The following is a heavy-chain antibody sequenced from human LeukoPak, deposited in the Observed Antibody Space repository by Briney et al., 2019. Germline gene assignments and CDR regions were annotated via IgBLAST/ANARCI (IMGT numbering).Heavy chain of an antibody. CDR2: MSYSGST. CDR3: ARGSLDFDC. J-gene: IGHJ4*02. CDR1: GGSISSGGYY. Sequence: SQTLSLTCTVSGGSISSGGYYWSWIHQHPGKGLEWIGYMSYSGSTYYTPSLKSRVTMSVDTSKTQFSLNLSSVTAADTAVYYCARGSLDFDCWGQGTLVTVSS. V-gene: IGHV4-31*03.